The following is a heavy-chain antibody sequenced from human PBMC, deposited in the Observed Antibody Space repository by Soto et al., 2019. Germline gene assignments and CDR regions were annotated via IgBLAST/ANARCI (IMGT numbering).Heavy chain of an antibody. V-gene: IGHV3-53*01. CDR1: GFTVSSNY. CDR3: ARDPGVCSGGSCYPAPDY. CDR2: IYSGGST. D-gene: IGHD2-15*01. J-gene: IGHJ4*02. Sequence: GGSLRLSCAASGFTVSSNYMSWVRQAPGKGLEWVSVIYSGGSTYYADSVKGRFTISRDNSKNTLYLQMNSLRAEDTAVYYCARDPGVCSGGSCYPAPDYWGQGTLVTVSS.